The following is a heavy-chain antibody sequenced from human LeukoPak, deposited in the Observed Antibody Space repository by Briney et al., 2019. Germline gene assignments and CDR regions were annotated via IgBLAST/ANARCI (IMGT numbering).Heavy chain of an antibody. D-gene: IGHD1-26*01. V-gene: IGHV3-74*01. CDR2: SNTDGSIT. Sequence: PGGSLRLSCAASGFTFSSYWMHWVRQAPGKGLVWVSRSNTDGSITSYADSVKGRFTISRDNAKETLYLQMNSLRVEDTAVYYCVRGSPRSGSYYPFTYWGQGTLVTVSS. CDR3: VRGSPRSGSYYPFTY. J-gene: IGHJ1*01. CDR1: GFTFSSYW.